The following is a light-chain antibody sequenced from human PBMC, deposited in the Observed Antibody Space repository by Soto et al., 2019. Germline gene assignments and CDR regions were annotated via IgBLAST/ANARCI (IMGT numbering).Light chain of an antibody. Sequence: QSALTQPASVSGSPGQSITISCTGTNSDVGGYNYVSWYQQHPGKAPKLMIFDVTNRPSGVSNRFSGSKSGNTASLTISGLQAEDEADYYCSSYTDSSTLVVFGGRTKLTVL. CDR2: DVT. CDR1: NSDVGGYNY. CDR3: SSYTDSSTLVV. V-gene: IGLV2-14*01. J-gene: IGLJ2*01.